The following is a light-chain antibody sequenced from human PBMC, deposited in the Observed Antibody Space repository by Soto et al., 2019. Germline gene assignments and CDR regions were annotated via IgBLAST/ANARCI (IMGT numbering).Light chain of an antibody. V-gene: IGKV1-39*01. CDR3: QQNYSTPMYT. CDR1: QSISSY. J-gene: IGKJ2*01. Sequence: DIQMTQSPSSLSASVGDRVTITCRASQSISSYLNWYQQKPGKAPKLLIYAASSLQNGVPSRFSGSGSGTDYTVTMSSLQHADFATYYYQQNYSTPMYTFGQGTKLEIK. CDR2: AAS.